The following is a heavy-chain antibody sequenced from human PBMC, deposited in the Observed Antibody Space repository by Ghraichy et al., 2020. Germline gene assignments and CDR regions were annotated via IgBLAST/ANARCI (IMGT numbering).Heavy chain of an antibody. J-gene: IGHJ4*02. Sequence: LSLTCAASGFTFSDHDMSWVRQAPGKGLEWVSTISASGLATYYADSVKGRFTVSRDDSTNTLYLQMNSLRDEDTAVYYCARGSIVVVVTVIFDYWGQGTLVTVSS. CDR2: ISASGLAT. CDR1: GFTFSDHD. CDR3: ARGSIVVVVTVIFDY. V-gene: IGHV3-23*01. D-gene: IGHD2-15*01.